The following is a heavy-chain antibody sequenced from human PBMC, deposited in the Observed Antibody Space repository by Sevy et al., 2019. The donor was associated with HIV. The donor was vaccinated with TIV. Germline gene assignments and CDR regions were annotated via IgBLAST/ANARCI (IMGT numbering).Heavy chain of an antibody. CDR2: IISSSSYI. CDR1: GFTFSSYS. Sequence: GGSLRLSCAASGFTFSSYSMNWVRQAPGKGLEWVSSIISSSSYIYYADSLKGRFTISRDNAKNSLYLQMNSLRAEDTAVYYCASTLAAAGTSPFDYWGQGTLVTVSS. J-gene: IGHJ4*02. D-gene: IGHD6-13*01. V-gene: IGHV3-21*01. CDR3: ASTLAAAGTSPFDY.